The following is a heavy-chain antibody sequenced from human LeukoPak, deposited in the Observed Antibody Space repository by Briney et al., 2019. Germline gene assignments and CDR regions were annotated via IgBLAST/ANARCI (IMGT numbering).Heavy chain of an antibody. V-gene: IGHV4-61*02. CDR1: GGSISSGSYY. CDR2: IYTSGST. CDR3: ARDRKDGYSDP. Sequence: SGTLSLTCTVSGGSISSGSYYWSWIRQPAGKGLEWIGRIYTSGSTNYNPSLKSRVTISVDTSKNQFSLKLSSVTAADTAVYYCARDRKDGYSDPWGQGTLVTVSS. J-gene: IGHJ5*02. D-gene: IGHD5-24*01.